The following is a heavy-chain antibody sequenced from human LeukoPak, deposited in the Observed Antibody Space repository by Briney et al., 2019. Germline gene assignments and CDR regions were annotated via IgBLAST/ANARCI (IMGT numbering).Heavy chain of an antibody. CDR2: LSYDGSNK. Sequence: PGGSLRLSCAASAFTFSSYGMHWVRQAPGEGLEWVAVLSYDGSNKYYADSVKGRFTISRDNSKNTLYLQMNSLRAEDTAVYYCAKDADIAAAAYYFDYWGQGTLVTVSS. V-gene: IGHV3-30*18. D-gene: IGHD6-13*01. CDR1: AFTFSSYG. J-gene: IGHJ4*02. CDR3: AKDADIAAAAYYFDY.